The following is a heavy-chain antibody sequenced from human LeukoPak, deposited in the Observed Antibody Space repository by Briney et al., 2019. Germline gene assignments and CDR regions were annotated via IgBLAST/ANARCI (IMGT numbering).Heavy chain of an antibody. V-gene: IGHV5-51*01. CDR1: GYSFISHW. CDR2: IYPGDSDT. Sequence: GESLKISCKGSGYSFISHWIGWVRQMPGKGLEWMGIIYPGDSDTRYSPSFQGQVFISADKSISTAYVQWSSLKASGTAMYYCGVGYCSGGTCYAFGYWGQGTLVTVSS. D-gene: IGHD2-15*01. CDR3: GVGYCSGGTCYAFGY. J-gene: IGHJ4*02.